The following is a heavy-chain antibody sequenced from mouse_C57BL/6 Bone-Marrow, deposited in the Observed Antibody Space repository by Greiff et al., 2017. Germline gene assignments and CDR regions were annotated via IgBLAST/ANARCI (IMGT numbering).Heavy chain of an antibody. Sequence: EVKLMESGGGLVQPGESLKLSCESNEYEFPSHDMSWVRKTPEKRLELVAAINSDGGSTYYPDTMERRFIISRDNTKKTLYLQMSSLRSEDTALCYCARQSTTVPFAYWGQGTLVTVSA. CDR1: EYEFPSHD. J-gene: IGHJ3*01. CDR3: ARQSTTVPFAY. D-gene: IGHD1-1*01. V-gene: IGHV5-2*01. CDR2: INSDGGST.